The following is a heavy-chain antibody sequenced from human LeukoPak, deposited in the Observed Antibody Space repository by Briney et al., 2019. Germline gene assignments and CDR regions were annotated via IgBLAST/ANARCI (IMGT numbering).Heavy chain of an antibody. CDR3: ARAAGAVADPFDY. J-gene: IGHJ4*02. CDR2: INPNSGGT. D-gene: IGHD6-19*01. Sequence: ASVKVSCKASGYTFTGYYMHWVRQAPGQGLEWMGWINPNSGGTNYAQKFQGRVTMTRDTSISTAYMELSRLRSDDTAVYYCARAAGAVADPFDYWGQGTLVTVSS. V-gene: IGHV1-2*02. CDR1: GYTFTGYY.